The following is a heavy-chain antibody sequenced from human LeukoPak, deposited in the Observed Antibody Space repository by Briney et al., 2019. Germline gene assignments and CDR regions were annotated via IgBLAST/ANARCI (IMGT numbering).Heavy chain of an antibody. CDR1: GFMFTSYA. Sequence: GGSLRLSCEASGFMFTSYALAWVRQSPGKGLEWVSGISGSATGSYYADSVQGRFTISRDNSKSTLSLQMNSLKVEDTALYYCARYCGGDCNYYYGLDVWGQGTTVIVSS. J-gene: IGHJ6*02. D-gene: IGHD2-21*02. CDR2: ISGSATGS. V-gene: IGHV3-23*01. CDR3: ARYCGGDCNYYYGLDV.